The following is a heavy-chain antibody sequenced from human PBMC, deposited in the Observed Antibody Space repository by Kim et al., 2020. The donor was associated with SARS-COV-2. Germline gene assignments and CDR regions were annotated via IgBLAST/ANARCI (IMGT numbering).Heavy chain of an antibody. V-gene: IGHV4-34*01. D-gene: IGHD6-6*01. CDR1: GGSFSGYY. J-gene: IGHJ4*02. Sequence: SETLTLTCAVYGGSFSGYYWSWIRQPPGKGLEWIGEINHSGSTNYNPSLKSRVTISVDTSKNQFSLKLSSVTAADTAVYYCARVQQLGFRLYYFDYWGQGTLVTVSS. CDR3: ARVQQLGFRLYYFDY. CDR2: INHSGST.